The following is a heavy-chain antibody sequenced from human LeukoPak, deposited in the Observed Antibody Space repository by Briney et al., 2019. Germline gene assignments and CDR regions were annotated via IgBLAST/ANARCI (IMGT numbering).Heavy chain of an antibody. CDR3: ARGAPYCGGDCFDY. V-gene: IGHV3-30-3*01. Sequence: GGSLRLSCAASGFTFSSYAMHWVRQAPGKGLEWVAVISYDGSNKYYADSVKGRFTISRDNSKNTLYLQMNSLRAEDTAVYYCARGAPYCGGDCFDYWGQGTLVTVSS. CDR1: GFTFSSYA. CDR2: ISYDGSNK. J-gene: IGHJ4*02. D-gene: IGHD2-21*01.